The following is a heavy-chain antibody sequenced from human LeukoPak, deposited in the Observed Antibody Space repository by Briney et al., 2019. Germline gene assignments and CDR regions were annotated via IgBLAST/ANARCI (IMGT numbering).Heavy chain of an antibody. J-gene: IGHJ6*04. CDR3: ARPLHKLAPMDV. CDR2: IYHSGST. Sequence: PSETLSLTCTVSGYSISTGHYWGWIRQPPGKGLEWIGSIYHSGSTYSNPSLKSRVTISVDTSKNQFSLNLSSVTAADTAVYYCARPLHKLAPMDVWGKGTTVTISS. V-gene: IGHV4-38-2*02. D-gene: IGHD1-1*01. CDR1: GYSISTGHY.